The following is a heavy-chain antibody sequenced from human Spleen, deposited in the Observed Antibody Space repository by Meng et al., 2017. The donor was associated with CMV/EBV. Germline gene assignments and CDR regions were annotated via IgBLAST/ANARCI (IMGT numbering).Heavy chain of an antibody. CDR2: ISSSGGTI. V-gene: IGHV3-11*01. D-gene: IGHD2-21*02. Sequence: CAASGFTFNDYYMSWIRQAPGKGLEWISYISSSGGTIYSADSVKGRFTISRDNAKNSLYLQMSSLRAEDTAVYYCARGAGGDSDPIDPWGQGTLVTVSS. CDR3: ARGAGGDSDPIDP. J-gene: IGHJ5*02. CDR1: GFTFNDYY.